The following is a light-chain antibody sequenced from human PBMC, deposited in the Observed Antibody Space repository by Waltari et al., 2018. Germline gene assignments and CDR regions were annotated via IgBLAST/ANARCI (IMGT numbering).Light chain of an antibody. V-gene: IGLV2-14*01. CDR2: DVD. CDR1: STDVGGYNY. CDR3: SSYTRTVTLI. Sequence: QSALTQPASVSGSPGQSITISCTGTSTDVGGYNYVSWYQPRPGKGPQLIIFDVDKRPSGISDRFSGSKSGNTASLTISGLQADDEGDYFCSSYTRTVTLIFGGGTKLTVL. J-gene: IGLJ2*01.